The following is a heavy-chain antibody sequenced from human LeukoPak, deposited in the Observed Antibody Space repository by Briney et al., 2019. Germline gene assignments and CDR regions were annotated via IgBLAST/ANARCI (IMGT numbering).Heavy chain of an antibody. CDR3: SRDANYYDSSRHYFDAFDI. J-gene: IGHJ3*02. V-gene: IGHV3-7*01. CDR1: GFTFSKYW. D-gene: IGHD3-22*01. CDR2: IRGDGSVN. Sequence: GGSLRPSCAASGFTFSKYWMTRVRQAPGKGLEWVANIRGDGSVNYLLDSVKGRFTISRDNVKNSLSLEMNNLRAEDTAVYYCSRDANYYDSSRHYFDAFDIWGQGTMVTVSS.